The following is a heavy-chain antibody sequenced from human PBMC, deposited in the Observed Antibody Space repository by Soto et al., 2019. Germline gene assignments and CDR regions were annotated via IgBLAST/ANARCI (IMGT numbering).Heavy chain of an antibody. Sequence: ETLSLSCAASGFTFSSYAMSWVRQAPGKGLEWVSAISGSGGSTYYADSVKGRFTISRDNAKNSVSLQMDSLRAEDAAVYYCAREETAWPLAYGLDVWGQGTTVTVSS. J-gene: IGHJ6*02. V-gene: IGHV3-23*01. D-gene: IGHD2-21*02. CDR1: GFTFSSYA. CDR3: AREETAWPLAYGLDV. CDR2: ISGSGGST.